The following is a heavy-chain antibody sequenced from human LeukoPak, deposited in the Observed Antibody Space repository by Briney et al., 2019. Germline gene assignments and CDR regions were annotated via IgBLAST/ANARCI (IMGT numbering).Heavy chain of an antibody. CDR1: GYTFTGYY. D-gene: IGHD6-19*01. Sequence: GASVKVSCKTFGYTFTGYYIHWVRQAPGQGLEWMGWINPNTGGTNYAQKFQGRVTMTRDTSISTAYMELSRLRSDDTAVYYCARSGRIAVAVSWFDPWGQGTLVTVSS. V-gene: IGHV1-2*02. J-gene: IGHJ5*02. CDR3: ARSGRIAVAVSWFDP. CDR2: INPNTGGT.